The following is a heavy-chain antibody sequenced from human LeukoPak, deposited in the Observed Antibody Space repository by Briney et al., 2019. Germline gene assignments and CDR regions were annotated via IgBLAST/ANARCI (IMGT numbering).Heavy chain of an antibody. Sequence: GGSLRLSCAASGFAFSNSWMSWIRQAPGKGLEWVTNINHEGGDIHYVDSVKGRFTISRDNAKDSLYLQMNSLRAEDTAVYYCATYINWVAGDVWGQGTTVTVSS. V-gene: IGHV3-7*01. CDR2: INHEGGDI. CDR3: ATYINWVAGDV. CDR1: GFAFSNSW. D-gene: IGHD1-1*01. J-gene: IGHJ6*02.